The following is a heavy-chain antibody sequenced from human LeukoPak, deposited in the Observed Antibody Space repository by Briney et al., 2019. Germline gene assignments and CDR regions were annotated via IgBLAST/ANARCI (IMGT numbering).Heavy chain of an antibody. CDR2: IFYSGST. Sequence: PSETLSLTCTVSGGSISGYYWSWIRQHPGKGLEWIGYIFYSGSTHYNPSLKSRVTISVDPSKNQFSLKLSSVTAADTAVYYCARALYYSSGYSFFDYWGQGILVTVSS. CDR3: ARALYYSSGYSFFDY. V-gene: IGHV4-31*03. CDR1: GGSISGYY. D-gene: IGHD3-22*01. J-gene: IGHJ4*02.